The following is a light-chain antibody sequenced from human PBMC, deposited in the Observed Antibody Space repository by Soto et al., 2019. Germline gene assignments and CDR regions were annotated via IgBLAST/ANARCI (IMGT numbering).Light chain of an antibody. V-gene: IGLV7-46*01. J-gene: IGLJ1*01. CDR3: LLSYSGARLYV. CDR2: DTS. CDR1: TGAVTSGHY. Sequence: QAVVTQEPSLTVSPGGTVTLTCGSSTGAVTSGHYPYWFQQKPGQAPRTLIYDTSNKHSWTPARFSGSLPGGKAALTLSGAQPEDDAEYYCLLSYSGARLYVFGTGTKVTVL.